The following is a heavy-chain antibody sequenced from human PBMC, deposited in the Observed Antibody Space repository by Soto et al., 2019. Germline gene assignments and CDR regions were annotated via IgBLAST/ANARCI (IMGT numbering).Heavy chain of an antibody. J-gene: IGHJ4*02. D-gene: IGHD5-18*01. CDR2: IYGSGGSGST. CDR3: ARIQAGSFSGLDD. CDR1: GDSITSGGYY. V-gene: IGHV4-31*03. Sequence: PSDTLSLTCTFTGDSITSGGYYWSWIRQHPGKGLEWLGYIYGSGGSGSTLYNPSLKSRITLSVDTSKTQFSLNLSSVTVEDKAVYFWARIQAGSFSGLDDWGEGTLVTVAS.